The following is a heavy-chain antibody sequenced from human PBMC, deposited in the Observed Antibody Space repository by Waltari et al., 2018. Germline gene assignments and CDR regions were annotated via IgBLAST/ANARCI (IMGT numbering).Heavy chain of an antibody. V-gene: IGHV1-69*01. CDR1: GGTFSSYA. CDR2: IIPIFGTA. CDR3: ARRRRDGYNYDY. D-gene: IGHD5-12*01. J-gene: IGHJ4*02. Sequence: QVQLVQSGAEVKKPGSSVKVSCKASGGTFSSYAISWVGQAPGQGLGWMGGIIPIFGTANYAQKFQGRVTITADESTSTAYMELSSLRSEDTAVYYCARRRRDGYNYDYWGQGTLVTVSS.